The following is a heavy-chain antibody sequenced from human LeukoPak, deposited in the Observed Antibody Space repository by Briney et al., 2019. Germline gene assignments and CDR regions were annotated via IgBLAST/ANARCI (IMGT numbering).Heavy chain of an antibody. J-gene: IGHJ4*02. CDR1: GGSISSSNW. V-gene: IGHV4-4*02. D-gene: IGHD5-12*01. CDR2: IYYSGST. Sequence: SGTLSLTCAVSGGSISSSNWWSWVRQPPGKGLEWIGYIYYSGSTYYNPSLKSRVTISVDTSKNQFSLKLSSVTAADTAVYYCARDRPYSGYDFLFDYWGQGTLVTVSS. CDR3: ARDRPYSGYDFLFDY.